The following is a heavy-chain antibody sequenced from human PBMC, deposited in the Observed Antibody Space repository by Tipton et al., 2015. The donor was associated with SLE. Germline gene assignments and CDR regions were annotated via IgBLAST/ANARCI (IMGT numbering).Heavy chain of an antibody. J-gene: IGHJ3*01. CDR3: GDRALDYGEYQADAFVC. Sequence: LRLSCTVSGGSISSFYWSWIRQPAGKGLEWIGGIDTSWGTNYNPSLKSRVTISVDTSKNQFSLKLSSVTAADTAGYYCGDRALDYGEYQADAFVCWGKGTMVTGSS. D-gene: IGHD4-17*01. CDR1: GGSISSFY. V-gene: IGHV4-4*07. CDR2: IDTSWGT.